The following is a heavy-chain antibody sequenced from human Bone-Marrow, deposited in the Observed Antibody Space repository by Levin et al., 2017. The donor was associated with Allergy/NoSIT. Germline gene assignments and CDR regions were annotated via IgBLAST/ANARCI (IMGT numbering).Heavy chain of an antibody. D-gene: IGHD4-23*01. CDR3: ARAGGLRWPNYFDY. CDR1: GFTFSSYW. CDR2: IKQDGSEK. Sequence: GGSLRLSCAASGFTFSSYWMSWVRQAPGKGLEWVANIKQDGSEKYYVDSVKGRFTISRDNAKNSLYLQMNSLRAEDTAVYYCARAGGLRWPNYFDYWGQGTLVTVSS. V-gene: IGHV3-7*01. J-gene: IGHJ4*02.